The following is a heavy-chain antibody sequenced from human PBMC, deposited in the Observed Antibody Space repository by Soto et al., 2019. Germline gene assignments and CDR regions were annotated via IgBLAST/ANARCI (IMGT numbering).Heavy chain of an antibody. Sequence: QVQLVQSGAEVKKPGASVKVSCKASGYSFTSFPIHWVRQAPGQGLECMGWINAANGYTRYSQKFQGRVTITRDTPATTAYMDLSSLTSEDTAVYYSARGAGLDDWGQGTLITVSS. CDR3: ARGAGLDD. J-gene: IGHJ4*02. CDR2: INAANGYT. D-gene: IGHD3-10*01. CDR1: GYSFTSFP. V-gene: IGHV1-3*01.